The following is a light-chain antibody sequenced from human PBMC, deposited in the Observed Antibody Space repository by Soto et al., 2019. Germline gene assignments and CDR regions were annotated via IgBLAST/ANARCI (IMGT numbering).Light chain of an antibody. J-gene: IGLJ1*01. CDR2: DVN. CDR1: SSDVGGYDY. Sequence: QSVLTQPASGSGSAGQSITISCTGTSSDVGGYDYVSWYQQLPGKAPKLMIYDVNNRPSGVSNRFSGSKSGNTASLTISGLQAEDAADHYCSSYTGTSTFVFGGGTKVTV. V-gene: IGLV2-14*01. CDR3: SSYTGTSTFV.